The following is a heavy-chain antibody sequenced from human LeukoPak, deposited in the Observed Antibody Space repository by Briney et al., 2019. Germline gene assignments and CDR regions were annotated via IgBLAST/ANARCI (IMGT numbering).Heavy chain of an antibody. CDR1: GGSISSGGYY. D-gene: IGHD1-26*01. V-gene: IGHV4-31*03. CDR2: IYYSGST. Sequence: PSETLSLTCTVSGGSISSGGYYWSWIRQHPGKGLEWIGYIYYSGSTYYNPSLKSRVTISVDTSKNQFSLKLSSVTAADTAVYYCAREYSGSPRFDYWGQGTLVTVSS. CDR3: AREYSGSPRFDY. J-gene: IGHJ4*02.